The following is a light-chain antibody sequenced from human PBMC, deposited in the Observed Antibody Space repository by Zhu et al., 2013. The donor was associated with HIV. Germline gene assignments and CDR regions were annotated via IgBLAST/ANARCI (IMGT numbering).Light chain of an antibody. CDR2: EDT. CDR3: NSHRSGTTLVL. J-gene: IGLJ2*01. Sequence: QSALTQPASVSGSPGQSINISCTGTSSDVGGYNYVSWYQQHPGKVPKLIIYEDTMRPSGVSNRFSGSKSGNTASLTISGLQDDDEAEYYCNSHRSGTTLVLFGGGTKVTVL. CDR1: SSDVGGYNY. V-gene: IGLV2-14*01.